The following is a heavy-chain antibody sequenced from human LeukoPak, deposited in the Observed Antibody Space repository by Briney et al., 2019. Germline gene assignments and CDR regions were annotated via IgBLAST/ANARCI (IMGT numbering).Heavy chain of an antibody. D-gene: IGHD3-3*01. V-gene: IGHV1-2*02. CDR2: INPNSGGT. CDR3: ARVLYDFWSGYSFKGMDV. Sequence: ASVKVSCKASGYTFTGYYMHWVRQAPGQGPEWMGWINPNSGGTNYAQKFQGRVTMTRDTSISTAYMELSRLRSDDTAVYYCARVLYDFWSGYSFKGMDVWGQGTTVTVSS. CDR1: GYTFTGYY. J-gene: IGHJ6*02.